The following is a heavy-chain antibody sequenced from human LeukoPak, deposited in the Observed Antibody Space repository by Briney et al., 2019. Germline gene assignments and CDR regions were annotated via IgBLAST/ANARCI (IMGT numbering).Heavy chain of an antibody. V-gene: IGHV1-69*13. D-gene: IGHD2-21*02. CDR3: ARSDILVVTAIFDY. Sequence: GASVKVSCKASGGTFSSYAISWVRQAPGQGLEWMGGIIPIFGTANYAQKFQGRVTITADESTSTAYMELSSLRSEDTAVYYCARSDILVVTAIFDYWGQGTLVTVSS. CDR1: GGTFSSYA. J-gene: IGHJ4*02. CDR2: IIPIFGTA.